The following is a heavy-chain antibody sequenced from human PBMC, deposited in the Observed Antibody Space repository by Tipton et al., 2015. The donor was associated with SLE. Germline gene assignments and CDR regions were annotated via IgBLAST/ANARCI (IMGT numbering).Heavy chain of an antibody. Sequence: SLRLSCAASGSSFSSYAMSWVRQAPGKGLEWVSAISGSDGSTYYADSVKGRFTISRDNSKNTLYLQMNSLKAEDTAVYYCAKALGLRYSGSHDAFDIWGQGTMVTVSS. V-gene: IGHV3-23*01. CDR3: AKALGLRYSGSHDAFDI. D-gene: IGHD1-26*01. J-gene: IGHJ3*02. CDR1: GSSFSSYA. CDR2: ISGSDGST.